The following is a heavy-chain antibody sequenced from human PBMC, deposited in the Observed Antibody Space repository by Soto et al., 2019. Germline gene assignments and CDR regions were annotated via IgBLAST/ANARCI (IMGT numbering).Heavy chain of an antibody. V-gene: IGHV1-69*01. J-gene: IGHJ3*01. D-gene: IGHD3-10*01. Sequence: QVQLVQSGAAVRKPGSSVKVSCKASGGTFTKYAITWVRQAPRQGLEWMGGIVPLPGTTNYAQKVRGRVTISAAESTSTAEWELSSLRSEDADVYYRAGGDGGLGGSRGGPGDAGDVGGEGTMVIASS. CDR3: AGGDGGLGGSRGGPGDAGDV. CDR1: GGTFTKYA. CDR2: IVPLPGTT.